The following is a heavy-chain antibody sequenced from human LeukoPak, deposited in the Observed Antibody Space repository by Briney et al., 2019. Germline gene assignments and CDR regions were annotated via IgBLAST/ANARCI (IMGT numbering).Heavy chain of an antibody. CDR2: IRSSGDAI. J-gene: IGHJ4*02. CDR3: ARETEALDF. Sequence: GGSLRLSCAASGFTFSSYSMNWVRQAPGKGLEWVSYIRSSGDAIYYADSVKGRFTISRDDARNSLYLQMNSLRDEDTAVYYCARETEALDFWGQGTEVTVSP. D-gene: IGHD3-3*01. V-gene: IGHV3-48*02. CDR1: GFTFSSYS.